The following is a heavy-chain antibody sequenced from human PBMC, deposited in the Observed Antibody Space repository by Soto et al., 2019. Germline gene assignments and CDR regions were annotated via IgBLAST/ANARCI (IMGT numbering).Heavy chain of an antibody. CDR1: GGSVRRGNYY. J-gene: IGHJ4*02. CDR2: ISNSGRT. Sequence: QVQLQASGPGLVKPSQTLSLTCTVSGGSVRRGNYYWSWIRQFPGKGLEWIGYISNSGRTHYNPSLMSRITILVDTSKNQFFLELRSVTAADTALYYCARADYATGSYYPDYWGQGTLVTVSS. V-gene: IGHV4-31*03. D-gene: IGHD3-10*01. CDR3: ARADYATGSYYPDY.